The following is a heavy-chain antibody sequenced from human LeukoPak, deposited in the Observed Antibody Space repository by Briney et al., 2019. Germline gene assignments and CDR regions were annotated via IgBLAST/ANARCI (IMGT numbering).Heavy chain of an antibody. D-gene: IGHD2-2*01. Sequence: ASVKVSCKASGYTFTSYGISWARQAPGQGLEWMGWISTYNGNTKYAQNLQGRVTMTTDTSTSTAYMELRSLRSDDTAVYYCARDREVLLCSSSTCYGSGIHVWGKGTTVIVSS. CDR2: ISTYNGNT. CDR3: ARDREVLLCSSSTCYGSGIHV. J-gene: IGHJ6*04. V-gene: IGHV1-18*01. CDR1: GYTFTSYG.